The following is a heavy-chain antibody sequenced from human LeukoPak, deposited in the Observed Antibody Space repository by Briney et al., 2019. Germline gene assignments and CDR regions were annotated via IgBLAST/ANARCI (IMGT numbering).Heavy chain of an antibody. J-gene: IGHJ6*02. Sequence: ASVKVSCKASGYTFTGYYMHWVRQAPGQGLEWMGWINPNSGGTNYAQKFQGRVTMTRDTSISTAYMELRSLRSDDTAVYYCARDMGPTASDIVVVPAARYYYYGMDVWGQGTTVTVSS. V-gene: IGHV1-2*02. CDR3: ARDMGPTASDIVVVPAARYYYYGMDV. CDR2: INPNSGGT. CDR1: GYTFTGYY. D-gene: IGHD2-2*01.